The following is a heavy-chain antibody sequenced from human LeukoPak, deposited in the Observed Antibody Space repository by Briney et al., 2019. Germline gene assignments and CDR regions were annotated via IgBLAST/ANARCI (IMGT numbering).Heavy chain of an antibody. Sequence: SETLSLTCTVSGGSISSGDYYWSWIRQPPGKGLEWIGYIYYSGSTYYNPSLKSRVTISVDTSKNQFSLKLSSVTAADTAVYYCASRNDGYSSSPSAFDIWGQGTMVTVSS. CDR2: IYYSGST. D-gene: IGHD6-6*01. CDR3: ASRNDGYSSSPSAFDI. V-gene: IGHV4-30-4*02. J-gene: IGHJ3*02. CDR1: GGSISSGDYY.